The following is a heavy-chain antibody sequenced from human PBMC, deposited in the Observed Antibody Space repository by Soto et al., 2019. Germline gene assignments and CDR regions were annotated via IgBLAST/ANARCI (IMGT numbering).Heavy chain of an antibody. D-gene: IGHD3-10*01. CDR3: ARDQAGSGLGIDY. J-gene: IGHJ4*02. V-gene: IGHV3-66*01. CDR1: GCTIVKYT. CDR2: IYSGGST. Sequence: GGSQILSCAAFGCTIVKYTRGWVRKAPGKGLEWVAIIYSGGSTYYADSVKGRFTISRDNSKNTLYLQMNSLGAEDTAVYYCARDQAGSGLGIDYWGQGTLVTVSS.